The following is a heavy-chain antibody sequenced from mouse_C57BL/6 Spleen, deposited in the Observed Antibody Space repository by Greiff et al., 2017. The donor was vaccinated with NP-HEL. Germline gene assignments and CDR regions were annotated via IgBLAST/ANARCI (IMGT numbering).Heavy chain of an antibody. D-gene: IGHD1-1*01. CDR1: GYTFTRYG. V-gene: IGHV1-58*01. Sequence: VQLPQSVAALVRPGSSVTMSCKTSGYTFTRYGINCVKQRPGPGLEWIGYIYIGNGYTEYNEKFKGKATLTSDTSSSTAYMQLSSLTSEDSAIYFCAAFYYYGSSPLYYAMDYWGQGTSVTVSS. CDR2: IYIGNGYT. J-gene: IGHJ4*01. CDR3: AAFYYYGSSPLYYAMDY.